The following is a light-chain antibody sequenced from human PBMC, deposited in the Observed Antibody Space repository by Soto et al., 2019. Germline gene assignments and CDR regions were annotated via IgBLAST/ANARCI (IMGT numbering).Light chain of an antibody. J-gene: IGLJ2*01. CDR1: NSDIGGYEY. CDR3: SSFRSGGTRVV. CDR2: DVA. Sequence: QSALTQPASVSGSPGQSITISCTGTNSDIGGYEYVSWYQQHPGGVPKLLIYDVASRPSGVSRRFSGSKSGNSAYLTISGLQADDEADYHCSSFRSGGTRVVFGGGTQLTVL. V-gene: IGLV2-14*01.